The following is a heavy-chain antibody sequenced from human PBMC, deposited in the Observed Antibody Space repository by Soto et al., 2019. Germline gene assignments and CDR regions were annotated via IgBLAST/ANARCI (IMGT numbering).Heavy chain of an antibody. CDR3: ARDPPSGGDGMDV. J-gene: IGHJ6*02. CDR2: IYYSGST. Sequence: SETLSLTCTVSGGSISSYYWSWIRQPPGKGLEWIGYIYYSGSTNYNPSLKSRVTISVDTSKNQLSLKLSSVTAADTAVYYCARDPPSGGDGMDVWGQGTTVTVSS. D-gene: IGHD3-10*01. CDR1: GGSISSYY. V-gene: IGHV4-59*01.